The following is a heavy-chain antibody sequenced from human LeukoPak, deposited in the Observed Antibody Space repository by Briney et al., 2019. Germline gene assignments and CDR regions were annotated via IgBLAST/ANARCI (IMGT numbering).Heavy chain of an antibody. J-gene: IGHJ5*01. Sequence: PSETLSLTCTVSGGSISSGGYYWSWIRQHPGKGLEWIGYIYYSGSTYYNPSLKSRVTMSVDTSKNQFSLKLSSVTAVDTAVYYCVKKVAGVAWFDSWGQGTLVTVSS. CDR2: IYYSGST. D-gene: IGHD7-27*01. CDR1: GGSISSGGYY. V-gene: IGHV4-31*03. CDR3: VKKVAGVAWFDS.